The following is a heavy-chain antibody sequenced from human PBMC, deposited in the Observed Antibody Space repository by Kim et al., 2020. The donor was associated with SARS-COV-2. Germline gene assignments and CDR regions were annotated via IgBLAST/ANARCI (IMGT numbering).Heavy chain of an antibody. J-gene: IGHJ3*02. V-gene: IGHV5-51*01. Sequence: GESLQISCKGSGYSFTSYWIAWVRQMPGKGLEWMGIISPGDSETRYSPSFEGQVTISADKSISAAYLQWSSLKAADTAMYYCARRLTMIRSPNTAHAFDIWGQGSMVTVSS. CDR2: ISPGDSET. D-gene: IGHD3-10*01. CDR1: GYSFTSYW. CDR3: ARRLTMIRSPNTAHAFDI.